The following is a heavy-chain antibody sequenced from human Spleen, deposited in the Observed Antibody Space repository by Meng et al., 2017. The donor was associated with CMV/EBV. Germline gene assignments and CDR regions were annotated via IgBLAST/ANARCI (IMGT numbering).Heavy chain of an antibody. CDR1: GFTVSSNY. D-gene: IGHD6-19*01. Sequence: GESLKISCAASGFTVSSNYMSWVRQAPGKGLEWVSVIYSAGGTYYTDSVKGRFTISRDNAKNSLYLQMNSLRAEDTALYYCAKDCSSGWFPSYGMDVWGQGTTVTVSS. CDR3: AKDCSSGWFPSYGMDV. V-gene: IGHV3-53*05. J-gene: IGHJ6*02. CDR2: IYSAGGT.